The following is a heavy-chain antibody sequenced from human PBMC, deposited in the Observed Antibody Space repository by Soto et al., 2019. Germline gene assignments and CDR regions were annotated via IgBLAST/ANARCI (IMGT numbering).Heavy chain of an antibody. D-gene: IGHD2-2*01. CDR3: AKALAYCSSTSCYAWFDP. V-gene: IGHV1-24*01. Sequence: ASVKVSCKVSGYTLTELSMHWVRQAPGKGLEWMGGFDPEDGETIYAQKFQGRVTMTEDTSTDTAYMELSSLRSEDTAVYYCAKALAYCSSTSCYAWFDPWGQGTLVTVSS. CDR2: FDPEDGET. J-gene: IGHJ5*02. CDR1: GYTLTELS.